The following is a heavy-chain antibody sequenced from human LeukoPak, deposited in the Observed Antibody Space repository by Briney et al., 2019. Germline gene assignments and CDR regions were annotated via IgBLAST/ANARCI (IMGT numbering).Heavy chain of an antibody. J-gene: IGHJ4*02. CDR1: GFTFSSYA. D-gene: IGHD4-17*01. V-gene: IGHV3-23*01. Sequence: GGSLRLSCAASGFTFSSYAMSWVRQAPGKGLEWVSAISGSGGNTYYADSVKGRFTISRDNSKNTLYLQMNSLRAEDTAVYYCAKGRKRTTVTTFDYWGQGTLVTVSS. CDR2: ISGSGGNT. CDR3: AKGRKRTTVTTFDY.